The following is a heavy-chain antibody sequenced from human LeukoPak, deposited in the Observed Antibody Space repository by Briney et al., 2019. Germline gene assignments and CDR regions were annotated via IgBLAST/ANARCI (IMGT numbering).Heavy chain of an antibody. CDR2: IDPSGNE. CDR1: GFTFRGYS. V-gene: IGHV3-7*01. D-gene: IGHD3-16*01. J-gene: IGHJ4*02. Sequence: GGSLRLSCAASGFTFRGYSLSWVRQAPGKGLEWVAHIDPSGNEFYVDSVKCRFAISRDSAQRSVFLQMNNLRDEDTAVYYCARADWGSFDHWGQGALVTVSS. CDR3: ARADWGSFDH.